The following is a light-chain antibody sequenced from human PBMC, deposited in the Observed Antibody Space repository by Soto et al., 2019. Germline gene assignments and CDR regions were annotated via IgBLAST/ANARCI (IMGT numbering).Light chain of an antibody. CDR3: SSYTSSDTHV. J-gene: IGLJ1*01. Sequence: QSALTQPASVSGSPGHSITISCTGTSSDVGVYNYVSWYQQHPGKAPKLMIYEVINRPSGVSNRFSGSKSGNTASLTISGLQAEDEADYYCSSYTSSDTHVFGTGTKLTVL. V-gene: IGLV2-14*01. CDR1: SSDVGVYNY. CDR2: EVI.